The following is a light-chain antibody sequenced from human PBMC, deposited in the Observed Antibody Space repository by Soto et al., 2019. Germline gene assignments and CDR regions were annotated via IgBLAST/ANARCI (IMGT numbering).Light chain of an antibody. V-gene: IGLV1-40*01. CDR1: SSNIGAGYD. CDR2: GNS. CDR3: SSYTSSSTYV. J-gene: IGLJ1*01. Sequence: QSVLTQPPSVSGAPGQRVTISCTGSSSNIGAGYDVHWYQQLPGTAPKLLIYGNSNRPSGVPDRFSGSKSGTSASLAITGLQAEDEADYYCSSYTSSSTYVFGTWTKVTVL.